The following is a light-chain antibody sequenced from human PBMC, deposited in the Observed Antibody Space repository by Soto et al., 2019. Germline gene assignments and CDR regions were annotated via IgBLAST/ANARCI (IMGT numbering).Light chain of an antibody. Sequence: EIVLTQSPGTLSLSPGERATLSCRASQNVSNNYLAWYQQKPGQAPRLLIYGASSRATGIPDRFSGSGSGTDFTLTISRLEPEDFAVYYCQQYGNSAWTFGQGTKVDIK. CDR1: QNVSNNY. J-gene: IGKJ1*01. CDR2: GAS. V-gene: IGKV3-20*01. CDR3: QQYGNSAWT.